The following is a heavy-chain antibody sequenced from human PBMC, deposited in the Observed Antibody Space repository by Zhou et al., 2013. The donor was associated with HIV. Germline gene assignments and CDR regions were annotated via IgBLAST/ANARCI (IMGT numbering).Heavy chain of an antibody. CDR2: IIPFLGIA. CDR1: GGTFSSYA. CDR3: ARGYYDSNGYYDAFDI. Sequence: QVQLVQSGAEVKKPGSSVKVSCKASGGTFSSYAISWVRQAPGQGLEWMGRIIPFLGIANYAQKFQGRVTITADKSTSTAYMELSSLRSEDTAVYYCARGYYDSNGYYDAFDIWGQGTVVTVSS. V-gene: IGHV1-69*04. J-gene: IGHJ3*02. D-gene: IGHD3-22*01.